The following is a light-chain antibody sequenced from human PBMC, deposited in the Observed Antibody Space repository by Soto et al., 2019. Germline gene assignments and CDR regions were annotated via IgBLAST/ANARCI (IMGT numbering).Light chain of an antibody. Sequence: AVTQSPGTLSVSPGERATLYCRVGHGVATNLAWYQQKPGQVPRLLIYGAFTRATGIPDRFSGSGSGTEFTLTIRSLQSEDVAVYFCQEYDNWPPEGPFGQGTKVEI. CDR1: HGVATN. CDR3: QEYDNWPPEGP. J-gene: IGKJ1*01. CDR2: GAF. V-gene: IGKV3-15*01.